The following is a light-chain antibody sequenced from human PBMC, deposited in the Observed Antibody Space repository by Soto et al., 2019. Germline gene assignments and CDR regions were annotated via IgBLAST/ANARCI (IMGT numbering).Light chain of an antibody. CDR2: TAS. J-gene: IGKJ5*01. CDR3: QQSYGTPIT. V-gene: IGKV1-39*01. Sequence: IQMTQPPPSLSASVGDRVTLTFRTSQPISDYLKWYQQKPGTAPTLLIYTASNLQSGVPSRFSGSGSGTHSTLTISSLQPEDFATYYCQQSYGTPITFGQGTRLAIK. CDR1: QPISDY.